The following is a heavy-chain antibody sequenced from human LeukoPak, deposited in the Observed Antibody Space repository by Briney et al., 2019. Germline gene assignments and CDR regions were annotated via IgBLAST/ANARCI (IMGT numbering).Heavy chain of an antibody. V-gene: IGHV3-30*02. CDR1: GFTFSSYG. J-gene: IGHJ4*02. CDR2: IRYDGSNK. D-gene: IGHD6-19*01. Sequence: GGSLRLSCAASGFTFSSYGMHWVRQAPGKGLEWVAFIRYDGSNKYYADSVKGRFTISRDNSKNTLYLQMNSLRAGDTAVYYCAKDLVAVAGTWGYFDYWGQGTLVTVSS. CDR3: AKDLVAVAGTWGYFDY.